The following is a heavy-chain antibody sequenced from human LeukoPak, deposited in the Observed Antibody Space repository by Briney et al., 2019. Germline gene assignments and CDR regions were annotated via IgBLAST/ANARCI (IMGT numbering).Heavy chain of an antibody. CDR3: VFGESYYGMDV. CDR2: FSAYNGNT. V-gene: IGHV1-18*01. J-gene: IGHJ6*02. D-gene: IGHD3-3*01. CDR1: GYTFTSYG. Sequence: ASVKVSCKASGYTFTSYGISWVRQSPGQGLKWMGWFSAYNGNTNYAQKLQGRVTMTTDTSTSTAYRELRSLRSDDTAVYYCVFGESYYGMDVWGQGTTVTVSS.